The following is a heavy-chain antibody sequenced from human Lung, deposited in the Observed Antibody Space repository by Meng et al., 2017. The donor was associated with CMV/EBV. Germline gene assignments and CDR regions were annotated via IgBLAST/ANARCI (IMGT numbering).Heavy chain of an antibody. J-gene: IGHJ5*02. CDR1: EGTFSIYA. CDR2: IIPIFGTA. D-gene: IGHD2-21*01. Sequence: QAQWGGSGGEGREPGSPVKVSCKASEGTFSIYANSWVRQAPGQGLEWMGGIIPIFGTANEEEKGKKRVTSTADESTSTAYMELRSQRSEDWIVFCCAGGVSRNWCAGDWIDPWGQGTLVTVSS. CDR3: AGGVSRNWCAGDWIDP. V-gene: IGHV1-69*12.